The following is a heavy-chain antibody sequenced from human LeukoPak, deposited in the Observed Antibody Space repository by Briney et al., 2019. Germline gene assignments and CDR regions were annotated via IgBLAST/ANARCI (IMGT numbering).Heavy chain of an antibody. D-gene: IGHD1-26*01. CDR1: GGSFSGYY. CDR3: ARGLQVGATLAFDI. Sequence: PSETLSLTCAVYGGSFSGYYWSWIRQPPGKGLEWIGEINHSGSTNYNPSLKSRVTISVDTSKNQFSLKPSSVTAADTAVYYCARGLQVGATLAFDIWGQGTMVTVSS. V-gene: IGHV4-34*01. CDR2: INHSGST. J-gene: IGHJ3*02.